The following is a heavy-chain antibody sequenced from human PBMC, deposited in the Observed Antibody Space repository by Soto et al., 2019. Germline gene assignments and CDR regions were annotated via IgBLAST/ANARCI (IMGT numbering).Heavy chain of an antibody. CDR2: IIPILGIA. CDR1: GGTFSSYT. J-gene: IGHJ4*02. CDR3: ARDDASSGYAPFY. V-gene: IGHV1-69*08. D-gene: IGHD3-22*01. Sequence: QVQLVQSGAEVKKPGSSVKVSCKASGGTFSSYTISWVRQAPGQGLEWMGRIIPILGIANYAQKFQGRVTITADKSTSTAYMELISLRSEDTAVYYCARDDASSGYAPFYWGQGTLVTVSS.